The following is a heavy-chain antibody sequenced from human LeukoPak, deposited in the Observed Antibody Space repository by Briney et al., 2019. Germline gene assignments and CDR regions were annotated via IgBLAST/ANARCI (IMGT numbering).Heavy chain of an antibody. J-gene: IGHJ4*02. V-gene: IGHV3-64D*06. CDR1: GFTFITYA. CDR2: ISTNGGTT. CDR3: VKGPGPTVNYYFDF. D-gene: IGHD4-17*01. Sequence: GGSLRLSCAASGFTFITYAMHWVRQAPGKGLEYVSSISTNGGTTYSAESSRGRFAISRDNSKNTLYLQMSSLRADDTAVYYCVKGPGPTVNYYFDFWGQGTLVTVSS.